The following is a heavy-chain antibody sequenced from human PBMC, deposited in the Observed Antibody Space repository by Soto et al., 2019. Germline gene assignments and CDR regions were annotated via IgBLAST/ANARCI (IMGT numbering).Heavy chain of an antibody. V-gene: IGHV3-33*01. J-gene: IGHJ2*01. CDR3: ARDADWYFDL. CDR2: IWYDGSNK. CDR1: GFTFSSYG. Sequence: QVQLVESGGGVVQPGRSLRLSCAASGFTFSSYGMHWVRQAPGKGLEWVAVIWYDGSNKYYADSVKGRFTISRDNFKNTLYLQMNSLRAEDTAVYYCARDADWYFDLWGRGTLVTVSS.